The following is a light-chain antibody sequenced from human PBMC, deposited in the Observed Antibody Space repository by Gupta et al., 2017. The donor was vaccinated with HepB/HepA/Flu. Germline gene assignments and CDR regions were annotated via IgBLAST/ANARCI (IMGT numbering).Light chain of an antibody. J-gene: IGKJ2*01. CDR1: QSGLYSATNRNY. CDR3: QQYYNNPHT. CDR2: RAS. V-gene: IGKV4-1*01. Sequence: DIVMTQSPDSLAVSLGERATINCKSSQSGLYSATNRNYLAWYQQKPGQPPKLLFYRASTRESGVPDRFSGSGSGTDFTLTISSRQAEDAAVYYCQQYYNNPHTFGQGTXVEIK.